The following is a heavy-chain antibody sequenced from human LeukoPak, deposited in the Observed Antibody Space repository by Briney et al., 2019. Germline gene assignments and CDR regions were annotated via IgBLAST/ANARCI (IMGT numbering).Heavy chain of an antibody. CDR2: IIPIFGAA. D-gene: IGHD2-21*02. CDR1: GGTFTSYA. Sequence: SVKVSCKASGGTFTSYAISWVRQASGQGLEWMGGIIPIFGAANYAQRFQGRVTITADKSTSTSYMELSSLRSEDTAVYYCARSSVVTAMVHLEYWGQGALVTVSS. CDR3: ARSSVVTAMVHLEY. V-gene: IGHV1-69*06. J-gene: IGHJ4*02.